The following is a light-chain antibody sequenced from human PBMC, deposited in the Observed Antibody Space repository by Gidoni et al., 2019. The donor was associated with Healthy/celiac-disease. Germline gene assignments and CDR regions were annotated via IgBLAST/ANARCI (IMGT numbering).Light chain of an antibody. V-gene: IGKV3-20*01. J-gene: IGKJ4*01. CDR1: QSVSSSY. CDR2: GAS. Sequence: EIVLPQPPGTLSLSPAERATLSFRASQSVSSSYLAWYQQKPGQATRLLIYGASSRATGIPDRFSGSGSGTDCTLTISRLEPEDFAVYYCQQYGSSPPLTFGGGTKVEIK. CDR3: QQYGSSPPLT.